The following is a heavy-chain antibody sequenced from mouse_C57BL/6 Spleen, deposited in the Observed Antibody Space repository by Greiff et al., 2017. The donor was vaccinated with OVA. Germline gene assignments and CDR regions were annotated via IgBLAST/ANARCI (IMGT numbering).Heavy chain of an antibody. Sequence: EVKLVESGGGLVKPGGSLKLSCAASGFTFSSYAKSWVRQTPEKRLEWVATISDGGSYTYYPDNVKGRFTISRDNAKNNLYLQMSHLKSEDTAMYYCARVLTGGFAYWGQGTLVTVSA. CDR2: ISDGGSYT. D-gene: IGHD4-1*01. CDR3: ARVLTGGFAY. CDR1: GFTFSSYA. J-gene: IGHJ3*01. V-gene: IGHV5-4*03.